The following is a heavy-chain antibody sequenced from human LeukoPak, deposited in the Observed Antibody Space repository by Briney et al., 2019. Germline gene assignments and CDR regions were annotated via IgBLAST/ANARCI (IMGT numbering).Heavy chain of an antibody. Sequence: ASVKVSCKASGHIFSDYYFHWVRQAPGQGVEWMGTINPSGGDTRSAQRFQGRIIMTRDTSTSTVYMGLSSLGSEDTAVYYCATDLFRLAASGSVYWGQGTLVIVSS. D-gene: IGHD6-13*01. CDR1: GHIFSDYY. CDR2: INPSGGDT. V-gene: IGHV1-46*01. CDR3: ATDLFRLAASGSVY. J-gene: IGHJ4*02.